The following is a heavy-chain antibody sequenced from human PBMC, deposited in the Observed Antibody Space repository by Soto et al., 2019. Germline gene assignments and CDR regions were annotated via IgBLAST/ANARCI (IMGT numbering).Heavy chain of an antibody. CDR3: ARSRRLSNYYYYGMDV. Sequence: ESLKISCKGSGYSFTSYWISWVRQMPGKGLEWMGRIDPSDSYTNYSPSFQGHVTISADKSISTAYLQWSSLKAPDTAMYYCARSRRLSNYYYYGMDVWCQGTTVTVSS. CDR1: GYSFTSYW. V-gene: IGHV5-10-1*01. J-gene: IGHJ6*02. D-gene: IGHD3-16*02. CDR2: IDPSDSYT.